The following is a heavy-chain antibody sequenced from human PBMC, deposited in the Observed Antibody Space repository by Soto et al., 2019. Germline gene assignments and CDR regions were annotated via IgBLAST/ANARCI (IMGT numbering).Heavy chain of an antibody. Sequence: QVQLVQSGAEVKKPGASVKVSCKASGYTFTSYGISWVRQAPGQGLEWRGWISAYNGNTNYAQKLQGRVTMTTDTSTSTAYMELRSLRSDDTAVYYCAIERGSNCSSTSCYHGYYGMDVWGQGTTVTVSS. CDR3: AIERGSNCSSTSCYHGYYGMDV. D-gene: IGHD2-2*01. CDR1: GYTFTSYG. CDR2: ISAYNGNT. V-gene: IGHV1-18*04. J-gene: IGHJ6*02.